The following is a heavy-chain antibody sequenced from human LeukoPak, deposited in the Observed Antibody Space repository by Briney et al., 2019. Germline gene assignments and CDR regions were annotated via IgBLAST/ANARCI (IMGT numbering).Heavy chain of an antibody. CDR3: ARGPEIAAAGLDY. Sequence: SSETLSLTCAVYGGSFSGYYWSWIRQPPGKGLEWIGEINHSGSTNYNPSLKSRVTISVDTSKNQFSLKLSSVTAADTAVYYCARGPEIAAAGLDYWGQGTLVPVPS. J-gene: IGHJ4*02. D-gene: IGHD6-13*01. CDR2: INHSGST. CDR1: GGSFSGYY. V-gene: IGHV4-34*01.